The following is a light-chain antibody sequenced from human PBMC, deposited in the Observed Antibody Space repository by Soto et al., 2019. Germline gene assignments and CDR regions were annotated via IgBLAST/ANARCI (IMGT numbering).Light chain of an antibody. Sequence: QSALTQPPSASGSPGQSVTISCTGTSSDVGAYYSVSWFQQHPGKAPKLIIYELTKRPSGVPDRFFGSKSGNTAFLTVSGLQAEDEADYHCASYAGISWVFGGGTKLTVL. CDR1: SSDVGAYYS. V-gene: IGLV2-8*01. J-gene: IGLJ3*02. CDR3: ASYAGISWV. CDR2: ELT.